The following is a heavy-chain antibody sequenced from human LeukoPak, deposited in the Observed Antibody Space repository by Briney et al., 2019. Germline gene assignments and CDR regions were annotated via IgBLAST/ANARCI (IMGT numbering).Heavy chain of an antibody. D-gene: IGHD4-11*01. CDR2: ISGTDGST. Sequence: GGSLRLSCAASGFTFSVYWMHWVRQGPGKGLEWVSAISGTDGSTYYADSVKGRFTISRDNSKNTLYLQMNSLRAEDTAVYYCAKEKGHSAYDYIYDWGQGTLVTVSS. CDR3: AKEKGHSAYDYIYD. CDR1: GFTFSVYW. J-gene: IGHJ4*02. V-gene: IGHV3-23*01.